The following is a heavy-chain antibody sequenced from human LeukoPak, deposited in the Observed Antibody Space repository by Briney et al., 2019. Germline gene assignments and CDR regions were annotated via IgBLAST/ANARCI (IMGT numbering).Heavy chain of an antibody. J-gene: IGHJ4*02. V-gene: IGHV1-2*02. CDR2: INPNSGGT. Sequence: ASVKVSCKASGYTFTGYYMYWVRQAPGQGLEWMGWINPNSGGTNYAQRFQGRVTMTRDTSISTAYMELSRLRSDDTAVYYCARDRIAARPEDYWGQGTLVTVSS. CDR3: ARDRIAARPEDY. D-gene: IGHD6-6*01. CDR1: GYTFTGYY.